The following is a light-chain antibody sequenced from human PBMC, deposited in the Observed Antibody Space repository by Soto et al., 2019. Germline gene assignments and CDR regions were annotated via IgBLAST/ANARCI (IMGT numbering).Light chain of an antibody. V-gene: IGKV1-5*03. CDR1: QSISSW. CDR3: QQYNSYSST. Sequence: DIPMTQSPSTLSASVEDRVTITCRASQSISSWLAWYQQKPGKAPKLLIYKASSLESGVPSRFSGSGSGTEFTLTISSLQPDDFATYYCQQYNSYSSTFGQGTQVDIK. CDR2: KAS. J-gene: IGKJ1*01.